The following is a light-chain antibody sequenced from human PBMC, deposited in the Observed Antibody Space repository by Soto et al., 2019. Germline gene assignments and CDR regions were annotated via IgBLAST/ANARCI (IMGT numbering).Light chain of an antibody. J-gene: IGLJ1*01. CDR3: SSYTSTSTYG. CDR2: DVT. CDR1: SSDVGGYNY. Sequence: QSALTQPASVSGSPGQSITISCTGTSSDVGGYNYVSWYQQHPGKAPKFMIYDVTNRPSGVFNRFSGSKSGNTASLTISGLQAEDEADYYCSSYTSTSTYGFGTGTKVTVL. V-gene: IGLV2-14*01.